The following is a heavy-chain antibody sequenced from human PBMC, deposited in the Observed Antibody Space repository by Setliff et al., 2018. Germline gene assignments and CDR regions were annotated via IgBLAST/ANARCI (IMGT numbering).Heavy chain of an antibody. J-gene: IGHJ5*02. CDR3: ARDNTILGATDH. Sequence: SETLSLTCAVSGGSLNSGSYYWSWIRQSTERGLEWLGRLHTSGSTTYNPALNSPVTISVDTSTNQFSLRLTPLTAADTAVYFCARDNTILGATDHWGQGTLVTVSS. D-gene: IGHD1-26*01. CDR2: LHTSGST. CDR1: GGSLNSGSYY. V-gene: IGHV4-61*02.